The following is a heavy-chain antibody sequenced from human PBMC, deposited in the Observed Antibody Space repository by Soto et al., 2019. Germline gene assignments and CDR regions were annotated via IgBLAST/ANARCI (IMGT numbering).Heavy chain of an antibody. D-gene: IGHD4-17*01. CDR2: ISWNSGSI. V-gene: IGHV3-9*01. J-gene: IGHJ4*02. CDR1: GFTFDDYA. Sequence: GGSLRLSCAASGFTFDDYAMHWVRQAPGKGLEWVSGISWNSGSIGYADSVKGRFTISRDNAKNSLYLQMNSLRAEDTALYYCAKTIGDDVDYYFDSWGQGTLVTVSS. CDR3: AKTIGDDVDYYFDS.